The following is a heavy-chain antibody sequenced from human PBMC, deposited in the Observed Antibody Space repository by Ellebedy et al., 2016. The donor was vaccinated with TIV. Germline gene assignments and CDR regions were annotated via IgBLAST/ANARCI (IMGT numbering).Heavy chain of an antibody. CDR1: GFTFSGYA. Sequence: GESLKISCAASGFTFSGYAMSWVRQAPGKGLEWVSTISHTGSRTYYADSVEGRFTISRDTSKKTLYLQMNSLRAEDTAIYYCAKGRGGGSDSSAPRYYFDYWGLGTLVTVSS. CDR3: AKGRGGGSDSSAPRYYFDY. V-gene: IGHV3-23*01. J-gene: IGHJ4*02. CDR2: ISHTGSRT. D-gene: IGHD3-22*01.